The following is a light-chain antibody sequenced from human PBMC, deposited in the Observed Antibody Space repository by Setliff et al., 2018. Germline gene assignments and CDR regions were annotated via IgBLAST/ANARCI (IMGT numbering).Light chain of an antibody. CDR3: QSYGGSVSGYV. V-gene: IGLV1-40*01. CDR1: SSDIGAGFG. CDR2: GND. J-gene: IGLJ1*01. Sequence: PASVSGAPGQRVTISCTGNSSDIGAGFGVHWYQQLPGTAPKLLIYGNDNRPSGVPDRFSGSKSGTSASLAITGLQAEDEADYYCQSYGGSVSGYVFGTGTKVTVL.